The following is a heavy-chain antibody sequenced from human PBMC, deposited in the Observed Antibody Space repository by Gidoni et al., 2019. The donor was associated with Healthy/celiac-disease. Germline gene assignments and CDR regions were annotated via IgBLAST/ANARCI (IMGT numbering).Heavy chain of an antibody. Sequence: QVQLVESGGGVVQPGRSLRLSCAASGFTFSSYGMHWVRPAPGKGLEWVAVIWYDGSNKYYADSVKGRFTISRDNSKNTLYLQMNSLRAEDTAVYYCARDQRGYYDSSGYHDAFDIWGQGTMVTVSS. CDR1: GFTFSSYG. CDR2: IWYDGSNK. D-gene: IGHD3-22*01. CDR3: ARDQRGYYDSSGYHDAFDI. V-gene: IGHV3-33*01. J-gene: IGHJ3*02.